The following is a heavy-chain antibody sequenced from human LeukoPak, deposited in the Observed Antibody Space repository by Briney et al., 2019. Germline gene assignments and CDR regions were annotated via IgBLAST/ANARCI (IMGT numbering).Heavy chain of an antibody. V-gene: IGHV1-18*01. CDR1: GYTFTSYG. CDR2: ISAYNGNT. D-gene: IGHD3-3*01. J-gene: IGHJ4*02. Sequence: VKVSCKASGYTFTSYGISWVRKAPGQGLEWMGWISAYNGNTNYAQKLQGRVTMTTDTSTSTAYMELRSLRSDDTAVYYCARLNRNYDFWSGYYPYFDYWGQGTLVTVSS. CDR3: ARLNRNYDFWSGYYPYFDY.